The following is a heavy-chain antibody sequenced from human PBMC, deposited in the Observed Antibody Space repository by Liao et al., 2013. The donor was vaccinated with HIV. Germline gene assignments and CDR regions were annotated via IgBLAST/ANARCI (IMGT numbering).Heavy chain of an antibody. J-gene: IGHJ3*02. D-gene: IGHD3-3*01. CDR3: ARAGGYYDFWSGSRTHGTFHI. Sequence: QLQLQEPGPGLVKPSETLSLTCTVSGASISSSSYYWGWIRQPPGKGLEWIGSIYYTGSTYYNPSLKSRVTISVDTSKNQFSLKLSSLTAADTAIYYCARAGGYYDFWSGSRTHGTFHIWGQGTNGLRLF. CDR1: GASISSSSYY. V-gene: IGHV4-39*07. CDR2: IYYTGST.